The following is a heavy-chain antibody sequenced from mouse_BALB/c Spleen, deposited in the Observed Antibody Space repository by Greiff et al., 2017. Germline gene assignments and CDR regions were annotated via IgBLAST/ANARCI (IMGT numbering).Heavy chain of an antibody. V-gene: IGHV5-4*02. CDR1: GFTFSDYY. J-gene: IGHJ4*01. CDR2: ISDGGSYT. CDR3: ARDIGTTVVATDYAMDY. D-gene: IGHD1-1*01. Sequence: EVNVVESGGGLVKPGGSLKLSCAASGFTFSDYYMYWVRQTPEKRLEWVATISDGGSYTYYPDSVKGRFTISRDNAKNNLYLQMSSLKSEDTAMYYCARDIGTTVVATDYAMDYWGQGTSVTVSS.